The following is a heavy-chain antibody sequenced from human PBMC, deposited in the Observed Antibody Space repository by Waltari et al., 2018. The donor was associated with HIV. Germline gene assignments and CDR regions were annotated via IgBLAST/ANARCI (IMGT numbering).Heavy chain of an antibody. Sequence: EVQLVASGGGLVKPGGSLRFACAASGFTISGFYMTWVRQAPGKGLELVSSISGGSSFLSYADSMKGRFTISRDNAKSSLFLQMNSLRAEDTAVYFCARVNYQYAMDVWGQGTTVTVSS. J-gene: IGHJ6*02. CDR1: GFTISGFY. CDR2: ISGGSSFL. CDR3: ARVNYQYAMDV. V-gene: IGHV3-21*01.